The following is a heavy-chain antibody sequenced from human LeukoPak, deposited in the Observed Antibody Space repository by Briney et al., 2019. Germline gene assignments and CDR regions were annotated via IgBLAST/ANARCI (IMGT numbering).Heavy chain of an antibody. D-gene: IGHD2-2*01. CDR3: AKDLYCSSTSSPPDAFGI. V-gene: IGHV3-30*02. J-gene: IGHJ3*02. CDR1: GFTFSGYG. Sequence: GGSLRLSCAASGFTFSGYGMHWVRQAPGKGLEWVAFIRYDGSNKYYADSVKGRFTISRDNSKNTLYLQMNSLRAEDTAVYYCAKDLYCSSTSSPPDAFGIWGQGTMVTVSS. CDR2: IRYDGSNK.